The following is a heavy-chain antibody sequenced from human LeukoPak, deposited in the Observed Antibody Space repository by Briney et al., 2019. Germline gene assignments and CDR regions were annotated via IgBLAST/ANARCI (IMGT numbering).Heavy chain of an antibody. V-gene: IGHV3-74*03. J-gene: IGHJ6*02. CDR3: ARGRYYGMDV. CDR2: INSDGSIT. CDR1: GFTFSTFW. Sequence: GVSLRLSCAASGFTFSTFWMHWVCQAPGKGLVWVSGINSDGSITTYADSVKGRFTISRDNAENTLYLQMNSLRAEDTAVYYCARGRYYGMDVWGQGTTVTVSS.